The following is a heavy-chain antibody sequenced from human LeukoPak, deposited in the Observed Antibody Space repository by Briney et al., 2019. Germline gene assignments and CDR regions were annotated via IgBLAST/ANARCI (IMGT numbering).Heavy chain of an antibody. CDR1: GFTFTTYS. CDR2: ISTRDTFI. Sequence: GGSLRLSCEASGFTFTTYSMTWVRQTPGEGLEWVSSISTRDTFINYADSVKGRFTISRDNAKNSLFLQMTSLRAEDTAMYYCARVLSGTRNAFDIWGQGTTVTVSS. J-gene: IGHJ3*02. CDR3: ARVLSGTRNAFDI. V-gene: IGHV3-21*01. D-gene: IGHD6-13*01.